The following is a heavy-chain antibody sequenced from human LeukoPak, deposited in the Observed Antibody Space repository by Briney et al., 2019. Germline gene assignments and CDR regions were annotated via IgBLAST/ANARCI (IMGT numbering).Heavy chain of an antibody. CDR2: IHFSGRNT. Sequence: SETLSLTCTVSGASVTDYYWSWIRQSPGKSLEWIGYIHFSGRNTFYNPSLRSRLSISIDTSKNRFSLNLTSATAADTAVYFCARDVRGVAGAFQVWGQGTMVTVSS. V-gene: IGHV4-59*06. J-gene: IGHJ3*01. D-gene: IGHD3-10*02. CDR3: ARDVRGVAGAFQV. CDR1: GASVTDYY.